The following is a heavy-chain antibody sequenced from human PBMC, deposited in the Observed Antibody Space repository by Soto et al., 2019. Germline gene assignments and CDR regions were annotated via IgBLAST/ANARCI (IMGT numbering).Heavy chain of an antibody. CDR2: IYWTGST. Sequence: QVQLQESGPGLVKPSQTLSVSCTVSGDSVGRGGHYWTWIRQHPGKGLEWIGYIYWTGSTSYNPSLKSRVTMSVDRSQNQFSRKLNSVTAADTAVYYCARDAGLTSAIDYWGQGTLITVSS. CDR1: GDSVGRGGHY. D-gene: IGHD4-4*01. J-gene: IGHJ4*02. V-gene: IGHV4-31*02. CDR3: ARDAGLTSAIDY.